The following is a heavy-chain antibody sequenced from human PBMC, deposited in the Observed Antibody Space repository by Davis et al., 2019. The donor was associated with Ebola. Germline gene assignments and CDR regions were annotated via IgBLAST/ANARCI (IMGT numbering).Heavy chain of an antibody. CDR2: ISGSGGST. CDR1: GFSFSSYA. CDR3: ARTPVPAAMNNWFDP. D-gene: IGHD2-2*01. V-gene: IGHV3-23*01. Sequence: GESLKISCAASGFSFSSYAMTWVRQAPGKGLEWVSAISGSGGSTYYADSVKGRFTISRDNAKNSLYLQMNSLRDEDTAVYYCARTPVPAAMNNWFDPWGQGTLVTVSS. J-gene: IGHJ5*02.